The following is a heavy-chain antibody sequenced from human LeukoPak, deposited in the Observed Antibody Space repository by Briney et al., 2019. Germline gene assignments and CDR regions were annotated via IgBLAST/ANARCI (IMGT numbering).Heavy chain of an antibody. J-gene: IGHJ4*02. CDR1: GGSFSGYY. CDR2: INHSGST. D-gene: IGHD3-10*01. Sequence: SETLSLTCAVYGGSFSGYYWSWIRQPPGKGLEWIGEINHSGSTNYNPSLKSRVTISVDTSKNQFPLKLSSVTAADTAVYYCARPYSRSGHYYFDYWGQGTLVTVSS. V-gene: IGHV4-34*01. CDR3: ARPYSRSGHYYFDY.